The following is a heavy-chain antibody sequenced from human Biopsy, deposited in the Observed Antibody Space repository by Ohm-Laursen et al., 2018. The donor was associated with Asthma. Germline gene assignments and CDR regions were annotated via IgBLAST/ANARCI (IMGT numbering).Heavy chain of an antibody. Sequence: SLRLSCAAPGFTFSDYYMSWIRQAPGKGLEWISYINGKSNSIEYADSVKGRFTISRDNAKNSLYLQMNSLRAEDTAVYYCASYEVVTAILPMDVWGQGTTVTVSS. D-gene: IGHD2-21*02. CDR3: ASYEVVTAILPMDV. CDR1: GFTFSDYY. J-gene: IGHJ6*02. V-gene: IGHV3-11*04. CDR2: INGKSNSI.